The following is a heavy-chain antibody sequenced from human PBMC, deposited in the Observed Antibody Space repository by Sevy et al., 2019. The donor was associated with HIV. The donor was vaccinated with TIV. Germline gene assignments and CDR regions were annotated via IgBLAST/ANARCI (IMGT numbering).Heavy chain of an antibody. J-gene: IGHJ6*02. CDR2: IYQDGTEK. Sequence: GGSLRLSCEASGFNFRSYWMSWVRQAPGKGLEWVASIYQDGTEKHYGDSLKGRFTISRDNAKNSLYLQVNSLAGEDTAVDYCARDGSYGDDRYHYYYGIDVWGQGTTVTVSS. CDR1: GFNFRSYW. V-gene: IGHV3-7*01. D-gene: IGHD4-17*01. CDR3: ARDGSYGDDRYHYYYGIDV.